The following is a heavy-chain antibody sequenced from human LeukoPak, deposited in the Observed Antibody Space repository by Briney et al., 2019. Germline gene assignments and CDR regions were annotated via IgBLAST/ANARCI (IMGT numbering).Heavy chain of an antibody. Sequence: PSETLSLTCAVYGGSFSGYYWSWIRQPPGKGREWIGEINHSGSTNYNPSLKSRVTISVDTSENQFSLKLSSVTAADTAVYYCARGSGIMARYGMDVWGQGTTVTVSS. V-gene: IGHV4-34*01. CDR1: GGSFSGYY. CDR3: ARGSGIMARYGMDV. J-gene: IGHJ6*02. D-gene: IGHD6-13*01. CDR2: INHSGST.